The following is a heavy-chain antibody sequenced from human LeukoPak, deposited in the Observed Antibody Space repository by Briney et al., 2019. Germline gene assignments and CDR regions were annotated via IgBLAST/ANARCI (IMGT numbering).Heavy chain of an antibody. CDR2: LYYSGST. CDR1: GGSISSSSYY. CDR3: ATLTGDYYDNSGLDAFDI. V-gene: IGHV4-39*07. J-gene: IGHJ3*02. D-gene: IGHD3-22*01. Sequence: SETLSLTCTVSGGSISSSSYYWGWIRQPPGKGLEWIGSLYYSGSTFYDPSLKSRVTISVDTSKNQFSLKLSSVTAADTAAYYCATLTGDYYDNSGLDAFDIWGQGTMVTVSS.